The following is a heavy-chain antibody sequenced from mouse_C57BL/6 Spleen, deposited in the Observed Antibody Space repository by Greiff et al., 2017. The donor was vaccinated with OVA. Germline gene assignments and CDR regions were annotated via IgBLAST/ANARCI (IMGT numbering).Heavy chain of an antibody. Sequence: EVQLDESGGDLVKPGGSLKLSCAASGFTFSSYGMSWVRQTPDKRLEWVATVSSGGSYTYYPDSVKGRFTISRDNAKNTLYLQMSSLKSEDTAMYYCARRISSYIFDYWGQGTTLTVSS. J-gene: IGHJ2*01. CDR3: ARRISSYIFDY. CDR1: GFTFSSYG. D-gene: IGHD1-1*01. CDR2: VSSGGSYT. V-gene: IGHV5-6*01.